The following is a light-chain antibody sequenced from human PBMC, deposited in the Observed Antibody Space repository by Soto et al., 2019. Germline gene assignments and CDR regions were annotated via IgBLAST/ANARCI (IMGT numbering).Light chain of an antibody. CDR2: DVA. Sequence: DIQMTQSPSTLSASVGDRVTITCRASQSIDRWLAWYQQRPGRAPKLLIYDVANLETGVPSRFSGSGSETEFTLTISSLQPEYFAIYYCQQYNSYPLTFGGGTKVDIK. CDR1: QSIDRW. J-gene: IGKJ4*01. CDR3: QQYNSYPLT. V-gene: IGKV1-5*01.